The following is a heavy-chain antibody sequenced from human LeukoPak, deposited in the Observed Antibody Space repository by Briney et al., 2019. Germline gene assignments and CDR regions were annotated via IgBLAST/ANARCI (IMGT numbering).Heavy chain of an antibody. CDR1: AFTFRSYG. J-gene: IGHJ4*02. D-gene: IGHD4-17*01. Sequence: PGGSLRLSCATSAFTFRSYGMHWVRQAPDKGLEWVAFIRYDGSNKYYADSVKGRFTISRDNSKNTLYLQMNSLRAEDTAVYYCARLTMVTTTSDYWGQGTLVTVSS. CDR3: ARLTMVTTTSDY. CDR2: IRYDGSNK. V-gene: IGHV3-30*02.